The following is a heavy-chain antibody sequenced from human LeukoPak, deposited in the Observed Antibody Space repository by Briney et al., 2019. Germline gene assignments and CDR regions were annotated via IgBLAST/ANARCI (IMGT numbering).Heavy chain of an antibody. CDR2: IYQSGCT. V-gene: IGHV4-4*02. J-gene: IGHJ3*02. CDR1: GDSICSSNW. CDR3: ASSPAGDYYGSGKGDFDI. Sequence: SGPLSLTCAVSGDSICSSNWWSWVGQPPGKGLEWIGEIYQSGCTKYNPSLKRRDTLSVDKSKNQVSLKLRSVTAADAAVYYCASSPAGDYYGSGKGDFDIWGKGTMVTVPS. D-gene: IGHD3-10*01.